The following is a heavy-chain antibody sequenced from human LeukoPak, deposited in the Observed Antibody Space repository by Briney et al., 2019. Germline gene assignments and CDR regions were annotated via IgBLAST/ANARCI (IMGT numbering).Heavy chain of an antibody. CDR3: ARDPYSSTWSYGMDI. V-gene: IGHV3-7*05. J-gene: IGHJ6*02. D-gene: IGHD6-13*01. CDR2: IKQDDSEK. Sequence: GGSLRLTCTASGFTLSNYWMSWVRQTPEKGLEWVANIKQDDSEKVYVGSVKGRFTISRDNAKSSLYLQMSGLRADDTAVYYCARDPYSSTWSYGMDIWGQGTTVIVSS. CDR1: GFTLSNYW.